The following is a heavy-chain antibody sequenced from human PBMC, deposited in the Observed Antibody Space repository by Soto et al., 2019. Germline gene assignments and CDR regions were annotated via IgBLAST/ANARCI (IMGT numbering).Heavy chain of an antibody. CDR2: IYYSGST. D-gene: IGHD3-3*01. V-gene: IGHV4-59*07. J-gene: IGHJ4*01. CDR3: ARAEGRITIFGVVIISYDY. CDR1: GGSIWSYY. Sequence: SGTPSLTCTVSGGSIWSYYWSWIRKHPGKGLEWIGYIYYSGSTNYNPSLKSRVTISVDTSKNQFSLKLSSVTAADTAVYYCARAEGRITIFGVVIISYDYWGHGTLDTVSS.